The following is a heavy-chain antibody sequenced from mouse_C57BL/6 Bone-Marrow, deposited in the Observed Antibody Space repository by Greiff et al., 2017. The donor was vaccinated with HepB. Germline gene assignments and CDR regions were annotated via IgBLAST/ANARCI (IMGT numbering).Heavy chain of an antibody. CDR1: GYSFTGYY. CDR3: ARNWDFDY. CDR2: INPSTGGT. D-gene: IGHD4-1*01. Sequence: VQLQQSGPELVKPGASVKISCKASGYSFTGYYMNWVKQSPEKSLEWIGEINPSTGGTTYNQKFKAKATLTVDNSSSTAYMQLKSLKSEDSAVYYCARNWDFDYWGQGTLVTVSA. V-gene: IGHV1-42*01. J-gene: IGHJ3*01.